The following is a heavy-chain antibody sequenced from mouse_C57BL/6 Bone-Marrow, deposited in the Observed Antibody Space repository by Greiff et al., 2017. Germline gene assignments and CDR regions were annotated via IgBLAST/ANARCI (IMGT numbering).Heavy chain of an antibody. J-gene: IGHJ2*01. V-gene: IGHV5-4*03. D-gene: IGHD1-1*01. CDR2: LSDGGSYT. CDR3: ARLTVVAYYFDY. CDR1: GFTFSSYA. Sequence: DVKLVESGGGLVKPGGSLKLSCAASGFTFSSYAMSWVRQTQETRLEWVATLSDGGSYTYYPDNVKGRFTISRDHAKNNLYLQMLHLKSEDTAMYYCARLTVVAYYFDYWGQGTTLTVSS.